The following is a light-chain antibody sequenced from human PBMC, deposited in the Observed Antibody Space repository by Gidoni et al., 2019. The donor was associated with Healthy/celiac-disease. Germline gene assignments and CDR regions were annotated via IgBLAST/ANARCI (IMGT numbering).Light chain of an antibody. CDR2: EVS. J-gene: IGLJ3*02. CDR1: SSDVGGYNY. V-gene: IGLV2-14*01. Sequence: QSALTQPVSGSGSPGQSITIYCTGTSSDVGGYNYVSWYQQHPGKAPKLMIYEVSNRPSGVYNRFSGSKSGNTASLTISGLQAEDEADYYCSSYTSSSTWVFGGGTKLTVL. CDR3: SSYTSSSTWV.